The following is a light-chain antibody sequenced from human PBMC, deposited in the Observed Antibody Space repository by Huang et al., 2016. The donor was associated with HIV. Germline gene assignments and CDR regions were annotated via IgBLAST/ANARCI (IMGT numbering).Light chain of an antibody. CDR3: QQSYSTPRT. Sequence: DIQMTQSPSSLSAFVGDRVTITCRASQNISIYFNWYQQRPGKVTNLMIYAASSLQRGVPSRFSGSGSWTDFTLTISSLQPEDFATYCCQQSYSTPRTFGQGTKVEIK. J-gene: IGKJ1*01. CDR1: QNISIY. CDR2: AAS. V-gene: IGKV1-39*01.